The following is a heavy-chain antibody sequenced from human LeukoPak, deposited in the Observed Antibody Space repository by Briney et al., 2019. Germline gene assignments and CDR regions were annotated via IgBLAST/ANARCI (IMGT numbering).Heavy chain of an antibody. V-gene: IGHV3-11*04. CDR1: GFTFSDYY. CDR3: AREENGDYDVWFDP. J-gene: IGHJ5*02. CDR2: ISSSGSTI. D-gene: IGHD4-17*01. Sequence: GGSLRLSCAASGFTFSDYYMSWIRQAPGKGLEWVSYISSSGSTIYYADSVKGRFTISRDNAKNSLYLQMNSLRAEDMAVYYCAREENGDYDVWFDPWGQGTLVTVSS.